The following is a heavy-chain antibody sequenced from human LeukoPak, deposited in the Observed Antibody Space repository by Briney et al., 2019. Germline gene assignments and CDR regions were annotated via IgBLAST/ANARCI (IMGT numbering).Heavy chain of an antibody. V-gene: IGHV3-23*01. CDR2: ISGSGGST. J-gene: IGHJ6*04. D-gene: IGHD3-3*01. CDR3: SSKGPLGGGIPRRGDV. CDR1: GFTFSSYA. Sequence: GGSLRLSCAASGFTFSSYAMSWVRQAPGEGLEWVSAISGSGGSTYYADSVKGRFTISRDNSKNTLYLQMNSLRAEDPAVYYFSSKGPLGGGIPRRGDVWGKGTTVTVSS.